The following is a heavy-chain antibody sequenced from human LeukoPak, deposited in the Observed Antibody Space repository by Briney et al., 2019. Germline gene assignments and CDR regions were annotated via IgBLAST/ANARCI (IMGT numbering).Heavy chain of an antibody. Sequence: ASVKVSCKASGYTFTGYYMHWVGQAPGQGLEWMGWINPNSGGTNYAQKFQGRVTMTRDTSISTAYMELSRLRSDDTAVYYCARVLPPLDPAAWGASFDYWGQGTLVTVSS. CDR2: INPNSGGT. V-gene: IGHV1-2*02. CDR3: ARVLPPLDPAAWGASFDY. J-gene: IGHJ4*02. CDR1: GYTFTGYY. D-gene: IGHD2-2*01.